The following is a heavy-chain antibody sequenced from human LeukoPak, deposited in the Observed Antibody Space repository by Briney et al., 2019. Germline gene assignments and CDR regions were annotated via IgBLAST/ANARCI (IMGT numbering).Heavy chain of an antibody. J-gene: IGHJ4*02. CDR2: ISGSGGST. D-gene: IGHD6-13*01. V-gene: IGHV3-23*01. Sequence: PGGSLRLSCAASGFTFSSYAMSWVRQAPGKGLEWVSAISGSGGSTYYADSVKGRFTISRDNSKNTLYLQMNSLRAEDTSVYYCARVSIAAPGSDYWGQGTLVTVSS. CDR1: GFTFSSYA. CDR3: ARVSIAAPGSDY.